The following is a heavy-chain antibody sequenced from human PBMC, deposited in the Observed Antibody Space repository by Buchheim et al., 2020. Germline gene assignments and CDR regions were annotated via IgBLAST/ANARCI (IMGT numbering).Heavy chain of an antibody. Sequence: QVQLVESGGGVVQPGRSLRLSCAASGFTFSSYGMHWVRQAPGKGLEWVAVIWYDGSNKYYADSVKGRFTISRDNSKNTLYLQINSLRAEDTAVYYCARDGIAAAGEKDYYYYMDVWGKGTT. CDR2: IWYDGSNK. V-gene: IGHV3-33*01. CDR3: ARDGIAAAGEKDYYYYMDV. D-gene: IGHD6-13*01. J-gene: IGHJ6*03. CDR1: GFTFSSYG.